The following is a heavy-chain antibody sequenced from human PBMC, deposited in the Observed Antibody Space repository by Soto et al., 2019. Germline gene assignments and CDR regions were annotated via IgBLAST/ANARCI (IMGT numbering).Heavy chain of an antibody. CDR2: IIPVTDTP. CDR3: ARGNKGPGHYGPGSQGWYGP. CDR1: GGTFSSHA. V-gene: IGHV1-69*06. Sequence: QVQLVQSGAEVKKPWSSVKVSCKVSGGTFSSHAINWLRQAPGQGLEWMGVIIPVTDTPNNAGKFQGRVTITADKSTTTVYMELGSLTFDDTAVYFCARGNKGPGHYGPGSQGWYGPWGQGTLVTVSS. D-gene: IGHD3-10*01. J-gene: IGHJ5*02.